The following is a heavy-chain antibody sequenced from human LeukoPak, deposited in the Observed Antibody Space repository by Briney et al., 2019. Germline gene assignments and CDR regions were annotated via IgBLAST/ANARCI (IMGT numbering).Heavy chain of an antibody. CDR3: ARGKGFVGHFDY. D-gene: IGHD3-3*01. CDR2: IIPILGTA. V-gene: IGHV1-69*04. Sequence: ASVKVSCKASGDTFSRNAISWVRQAPGQGPEWMERIIPILGTAEYAEKFQGRVTITADKTTTSAYMELSSLKSEDTALYYCARGKGFVGHFDYWGQGTLVTVSS. CDR1: GDTFSRNA. J-gene: IGHJ4*02.